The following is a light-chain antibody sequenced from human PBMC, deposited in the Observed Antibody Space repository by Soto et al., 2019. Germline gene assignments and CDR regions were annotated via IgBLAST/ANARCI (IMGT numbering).Light chain of an antibody. J-gene: IGLJ3*02. CDR2: DTA. CDR1: TGAVTSGHY. Sequence: QAVVTQEPSLTVSPGGTVTLTCGSSTGAVTSGHYPYWFQQKPGQAPRALIYDTASKHSWTPARFSGSLLGGKAALTLSGAQPEDEADYYCLLYDGGAWVFGGGTKVTVL. V-gene: IGLV7-46*01. CDR3: LLYDGGAWV.